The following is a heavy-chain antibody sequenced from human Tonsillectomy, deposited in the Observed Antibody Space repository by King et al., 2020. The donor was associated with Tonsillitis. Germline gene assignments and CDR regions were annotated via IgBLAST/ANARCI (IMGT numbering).Heavy chain of an antibody. CDR2: INQDGSEK. D-gene: IGHD4-17*01. CDR3: ARLLRSNYYYYMDV. V-gene: IGHV3-7*03. CDR1: GFTFSNFW. J-gene: IGHJ6*03. Sequence: QLVQSGGGLVQPGGSLRLSCAASGFTFSNFWMNWVRQAPGKGLEWVANINQDGSEKYYVVSVKGRFTISRDNAKNSLYLQLNSLRAEDTAVYYCARLLRSNYYYYMDVWGKGTTVTVSS.